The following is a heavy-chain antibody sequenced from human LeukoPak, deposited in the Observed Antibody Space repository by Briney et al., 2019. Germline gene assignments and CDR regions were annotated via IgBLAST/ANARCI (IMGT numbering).Heavy chain of an antibody. J-gene: IGHJ6*03. D-gene: IGHD6-13*01. V-gene: IGHV3-74*01. CDR1: GFTFNIYL. CDR3: ARVGGSSWGYFYYHMDV. CDR2: INSDGSSP. Sequence: GGSLRLSCAASGFTFNIYLMQWVRHAPGKGLVWVSRINSDGSSPTYADSVKGRFTISRDNAKNTLYLQMNSLRAQDTTVYYCARVGGSSWGYFYYHMDVWGKGTAVTVSS.